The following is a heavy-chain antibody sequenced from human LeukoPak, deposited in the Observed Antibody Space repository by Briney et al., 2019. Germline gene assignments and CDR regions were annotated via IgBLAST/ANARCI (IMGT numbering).Heavy chain of an antibody. D-gene: IGHD2-2*01. J-gene: IGHJ4*02. Sequence: GGSLRLSCAASGFTFSSYAMSWVRQAPGKGLEWVSAISGSGGSTYYADSVKGQFTISRDNSKNTLYLQMNSLRAEDTAVYYCAKEGCSSTSCYEIDYWGQGTLVTVSS. CDR2: ISGSGGST. V-gene: IGHV3-23*01. CDR3: AKEGCSSTSCYEIDY. CDR1: GFTFSSYA.